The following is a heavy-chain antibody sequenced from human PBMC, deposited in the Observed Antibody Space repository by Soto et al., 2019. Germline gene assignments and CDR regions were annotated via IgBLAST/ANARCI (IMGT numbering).Heavy chain of an antibody. CDR1: GYTFTSFC. J-gene: IGHJ3*02. Sequence: WASVKVSCKASGYTFTSFCISWVRQAPGQGLEWMGWISAYNGNTNYAQKLQGRVTMTTDTSTSTAYMELRSLRSDDTAVYYCAREIAGAGASAFDIWGQGTMVTVS. CDR3: AREIAGAGASAFDI. V-gene: IGHV1-18*01. CDR2: ISAYNGNT. D-gene: IGHD6-13*01.